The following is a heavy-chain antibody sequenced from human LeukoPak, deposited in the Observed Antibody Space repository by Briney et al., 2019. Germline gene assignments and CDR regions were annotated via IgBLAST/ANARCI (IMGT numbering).Heavy chain of an antibody. D-gene: IGHD3-3*01. CDR3: AAVGEWLSNAFNT. J-gene: IGHJ3*02. V-gene: IGHV3-15*01. CDR1: GFTFSIAW. CDR2: IKSRGDGETR. Sequence: GGSLRLSCAASGFTFSIAWMSWVRQAPGKGLEWGGRIKSRGDGETRDYAAPVKDRFIISRDDSKNTLYLQIDSLRTEDTAMYYCAAVGEWLSNAFNTWGQGTLVTVSA.